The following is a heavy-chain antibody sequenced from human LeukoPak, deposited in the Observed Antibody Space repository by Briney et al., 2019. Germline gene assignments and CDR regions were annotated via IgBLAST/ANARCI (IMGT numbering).Heavy chain of an antibody. D-gene: IGHD3-10*01. CDR3: ARVDYYGSGSPDY. J-gene: IGHJ4*02. Sequence: GRSLRLSCAASGFTFSSYAMHWVRQAPGKGLEWVAVISYDGSNKYYADSVKGRFTISRDNSKNTLYLQMNSLRAEDTAVYYCARVDYYGSGSPDYWGQGTLVTVSS. CDR2: ISYDGSNK. CDR1: GFTFSSYA. V-gene: IGHV3-30*04.